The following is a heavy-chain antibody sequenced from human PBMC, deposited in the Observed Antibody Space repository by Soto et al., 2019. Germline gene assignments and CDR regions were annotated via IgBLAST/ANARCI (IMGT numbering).Heavy chain of an antibody. CDR1: GGTFSSYT. Sequence: QVQLVQSGAEVKKPGSSVKVSCKASGGTFSSYTISWVRQAPGQGLEWMGRIIPILGIANYAQKFQGRVTITAHNPVSPADMGLSTLRSEDPAVFYCARGLQAPPYSSYYYMDVWEKGPPVTFSS. J-gene: IGHJ6*03. CDR3: ARGLQAPPYSSYYYMDV. CDR2: IIPILGIA. V-gene: IGHV1-69*02. D-gene: IGHD2-15*01.